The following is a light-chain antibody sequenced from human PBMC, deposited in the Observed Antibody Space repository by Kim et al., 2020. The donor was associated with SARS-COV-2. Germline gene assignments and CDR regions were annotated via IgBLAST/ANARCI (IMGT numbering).Light chain of an antibody. CDR3: QQHATSPLT. V-gene: IGKV3-20*01. CDR2: DVS. J-gene: IGKJ4*01. CDR1: QVITNAY. Sequence: PGERVTLTCRASQVITNAYLAWYQQKPGQAPRLLMYDVSTRATGIPDRFSGRGSGTDFTLTISRLEPEDFAVYYCQQHATSPLTFGGGTKVDIK.